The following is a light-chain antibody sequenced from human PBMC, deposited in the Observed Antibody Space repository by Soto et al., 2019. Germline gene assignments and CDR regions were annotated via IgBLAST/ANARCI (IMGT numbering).Light chain of an antibody. CDR2: DVN. J-gene: IGLJ2*01. CDR3: SSYAGSNNWV. CDR1: STDVGNYNY. Sequence: QSALTQPPSASGSPGQSLTISCTGTSTDVGNYNYVSWYQQHPGKAPKLMISDVNRWPSGVPDRFSGSKSGNTASLTVSELQAEDEADYYCSSYAGSNNWVFGGETKLTVL. V-gene: IGLV2-8*01.